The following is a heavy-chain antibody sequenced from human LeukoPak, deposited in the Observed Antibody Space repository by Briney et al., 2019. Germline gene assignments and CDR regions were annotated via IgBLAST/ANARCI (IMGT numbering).Heavy chain of an antibody. Sequence: GGSLRLSCAASGFTFSSYAMSWVRQAPGEGLEGGSAISGSGGSTYYADSVKGRVTISRDNSKNPLYLQMSSLRAEDTAVHYCAKGELPGPYTGFAYWGQGTLVTVSS. CDR2: ISGSGGST. CDR1: GFTFSSYA. D-gene: IGHD5-12*01. J-gene: IGHJ4*02. CDR3: AKGELPGPYTGFAY. V-gene: IGHV3-23*01.